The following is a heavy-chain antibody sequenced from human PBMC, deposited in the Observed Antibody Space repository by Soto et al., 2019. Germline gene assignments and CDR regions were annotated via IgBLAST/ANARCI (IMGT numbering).Heavy chain of an antibody. Sequence: SETLSLTCTVSGGSINRYYWSWIRQPAGKGLEWIGRIYTSGSTNYNPSLKSRVTMPLDTSKTQFSLRLTSVTAADTAVYYCEGWSGYYNIDVWGQGTTVTVSS. V-gene: IGHV4-4*07. CDR3: EGWSGYYNIDV. CDR2: IYTSGST. J-gene: IGHJ6*02. CDR1: GGSINRYY. D-gene: IGHD3-3*01.